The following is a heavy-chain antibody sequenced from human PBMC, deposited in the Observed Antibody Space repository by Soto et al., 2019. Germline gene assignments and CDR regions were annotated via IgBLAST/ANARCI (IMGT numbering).Heavy chain of an antibody. CDR2: ISSDGSHT. Sequence: QVPLVESGGGVVQPGRSLRLSCAASGFTFSSYAMHWVRQAPGKGLEWVAVISSDGSHTYYADSVKGRFTISRDNSKNTLYLQMNSLRAEDTAVNDCAREVVAPEGYYYGLDVWGQGTTVTVSS. CDR3: AREVVAPEGYYYGLDV. V-gene: IGHV3-30-3*01. J-gene: IGHJ6*02. D-gene: IGHD2-15*01. CDR1: GFTFSSYA.